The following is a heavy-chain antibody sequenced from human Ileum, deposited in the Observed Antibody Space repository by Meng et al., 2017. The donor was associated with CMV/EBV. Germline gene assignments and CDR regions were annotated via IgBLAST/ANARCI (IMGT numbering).Heavy chain of an antibody. CDR1: EFTVSDNY. CDR3: ARGFYDSRGYTIY. D-gene: IGHD3-22*01. V-gene: IGHV3-53*01. Sequence: GESLKISCAASEFTVSDNYMSWARQAPGKGLEWVSLIYGGATTYYADYVKVRFSISRDNSKNTVSLQMNSLRAEDTAVYYCARGFYDSRGYTIYWGQGTLVTVSS. J-gene: IGHJ4*02. CDR2: IYGGATT.